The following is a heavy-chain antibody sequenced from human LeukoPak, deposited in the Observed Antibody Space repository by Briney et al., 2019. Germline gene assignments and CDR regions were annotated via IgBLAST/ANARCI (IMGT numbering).Heavy chain of an antibody. Sequence: SETLSLTCTVSGYSISSGYYWGWIRQPPGKGLEWIGSIYHSGSTYYNPSLKSRVTISVDTPKNQFSLKLSSVTAADTAVYYCARAGDSSGYHYWGQGTLVTVSS. D-gene: IGHD3-22*01. CDR1: GYSISSGYY. V-gene: IGHV4-38-2*02. J-gene: IGHJ4*02. CDR2: IYHSGST. CDR3: ARAGDSSGYHY.